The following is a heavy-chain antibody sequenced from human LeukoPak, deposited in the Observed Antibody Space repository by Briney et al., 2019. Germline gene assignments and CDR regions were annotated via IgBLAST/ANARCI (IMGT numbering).Heavy chain of an antibody. CDR3: ARGRYSSSPRRYYMDV. CDR2: MNPNSGNT. J-gene: IGHJ6*03. V-gene: IGHV1-8*01. Sequence: GASVKVSCKASGYTFTGYDINWVRQATGQGLEWMGWMNPNSGNTGYAQKFQGRVTMTRNTSISTAYMELSSLRSEDTAVYYCARGRYSSSPRRYYMDVWGKGTTVTVSS. D-gene: IGHD6-6*01. CDR1: GYTFTGYD.